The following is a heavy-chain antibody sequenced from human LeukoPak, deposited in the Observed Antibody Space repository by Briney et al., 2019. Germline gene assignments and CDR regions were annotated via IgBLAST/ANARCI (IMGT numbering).Heavy chain of an antibody. D-gene: IGHD2-15*01. Sequence: GGSLRLSCAASGFTFSSYGMHWVRQAPGKGLEWVAVISYDGSNKYYADSVKGRFTISRDNSKNTLYLQMNSLRAEDTAVYYCARDGALPPIGYCSGGSCSVGYYGMDVWGQGTTVTVSS. CDR2: ISYDGSNK. V-gene: IGHV3-30*03. CDR1: GFTFSSYG. J-gene: IGHJ6*02. CDR3: ARDGALPPIGYCSGGSCSVGYYGMDV.